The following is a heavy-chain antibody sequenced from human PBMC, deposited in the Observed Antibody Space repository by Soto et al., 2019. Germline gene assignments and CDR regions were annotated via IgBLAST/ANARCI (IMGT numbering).Heavy chain of an antibody. D-gene: IGHD2-21*01. CDR1: GGSITSGGYY. CDR3: ARERDGGAAFDI. V-gene: IGHV4-31*03. J-gene: IGHJ3*02. Sequence: SETLSLTCTVSGGSITSGGYYWSWIRQHPGKGLEWIGYIYYRGSTYYNPSLKSRVTISADTSKNQFSLKLSSVTAADTAVYYCARERDGGAAFDIWGQGTMVTVSS. CDR2: IYYRGST.